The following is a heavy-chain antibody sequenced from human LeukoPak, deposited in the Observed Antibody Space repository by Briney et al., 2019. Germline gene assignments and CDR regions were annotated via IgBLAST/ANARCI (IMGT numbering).Heavy chain of an antibody. J-gene: IGHJ4*02. CDR3: VRDVDY. Sequence: SETLSLTCTVSGYSISSGYFWGWIRQPPGKGLEWIGSIHHSGSTYHNPSLKSRVTISVDTSKNQFSLKLSSVTAADTAVYYCVRDVDYWGQGTLVTVSS. CDR1: GYSISSGYF. V-gene: IGHV4-38-2*02. CDR2: IHHSGST.